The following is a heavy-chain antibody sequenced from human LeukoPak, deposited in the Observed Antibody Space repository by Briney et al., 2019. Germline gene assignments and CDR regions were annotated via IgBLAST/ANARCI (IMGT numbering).Heavy chain of an antibody. Sequence: SETLSLTCTVSGGSISSNNHYWGWIRQPPGKGLEWIGSIYYSGSTYYNPSLKSRVTISLDTSKNQFSLKLSSVTAADTAVYYCATSRQLLDNWFDPWGQGTLVTVSS. CDR1: GGSISSNNHY. CDR3: ATSRQLLDNWFDP. CDR2: IYYSGST. J-gene: IGHJ5*02. D-gene: IGHD2-2*01. V-gene: IGHV4-39*01.